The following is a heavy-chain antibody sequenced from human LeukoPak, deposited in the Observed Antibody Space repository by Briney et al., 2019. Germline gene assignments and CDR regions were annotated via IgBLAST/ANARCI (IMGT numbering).Heavy chain of an antibody. CDR1: GYTFTSYY. V-gene: IGHV1-46*03. CDR3: ASDDYGDYHFDN. J-gene: IGHJ4*02. CDR2: INPSGGST. D-gene: IGHD4-17*01. Sequence: VASVKVSCKASGYTFTSYYMHRVRQAPGQGLGWMGTINPSGGSTNYAQKFQGRVTMTRDTSTSTVYMELSSLRSEDTAVYYCASDDYGDYHFDNWGQGTLVTVSS.